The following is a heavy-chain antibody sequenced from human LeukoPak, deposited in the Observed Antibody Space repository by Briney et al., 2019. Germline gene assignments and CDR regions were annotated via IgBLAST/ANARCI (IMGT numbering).Heavy chain of an antibody. Sequence: WGTLSLSCAASGFTITDNYLNWVRQSSGKGLEWISDIYGGGDTNYEDSLKGRFTISGDNSKNQFFLQMNSLTAEDTAVYYCGRDLYCSSTSCYFIDYWGQGALVTLSS. CDR1: GFTITDNY. J-gene: IGHJ4*02. CDR3: GRDLYCSSTSCYFIDY. V-gene: IGHV3-53*05. CDR2: IYGGGDT. D-gene: IGHD2-2*01.